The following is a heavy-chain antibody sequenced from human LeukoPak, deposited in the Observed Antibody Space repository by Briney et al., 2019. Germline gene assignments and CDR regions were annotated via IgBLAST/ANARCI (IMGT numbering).Heavy chain of an antibody. D-gene: IGHD6-13*01. Sequence: GGSLRLSCAASGFTFSTYTMNWVRQAPGKGLEWVSSISSRSSYIYYADSVKGRFTISRDNAKNSLYLQMNSLKPEDTAVYYCARVAEAAAFDSWGQGTLVTVSS. J-gene: IGHJ5*01. CDR1: GFTFSTYT. CDR3: ARVAEAAAFDS. V-gene: IGHV3-21*06. CDR2: ISSRSSYI.